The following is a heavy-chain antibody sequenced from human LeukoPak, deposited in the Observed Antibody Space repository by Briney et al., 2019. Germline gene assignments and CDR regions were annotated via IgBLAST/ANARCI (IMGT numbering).Heavy chain of an antibody. CDR3: TTGGSNRPIDY. V-gene: IGHV3-66*01. J-gene: IGHJ4*01. D-gene: IGHD3-16*01. CDR2: VYSGGFT. CDR1: GGSLSDYY. Sequence: ETLSLTCGVYGGSLSDYYWRWIRHPPGKGLEWVSVVYSGGFTFYADSVKGRFTISRDKSKNTLYLQMNSLRAEDTAMYYCTTGGSNRPIDYWGHGTLVTVSA.